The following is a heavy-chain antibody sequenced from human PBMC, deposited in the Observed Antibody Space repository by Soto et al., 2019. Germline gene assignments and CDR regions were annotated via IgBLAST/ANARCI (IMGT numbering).Heavy chain of an antibody. CDR2: INDGNGNT. CDR1: GYTFTSYA. CDR3: ARSVGAALSDY. D-gene: IGHD1-26*01. J-gene: IGHJ4*02. Sequence: QVQLVQSGAEVKKPGASVKVSCKASGYTFTSYAMNWVRQAPGQRLEWMGWINDGNGNTKYSQKFQGRVTITRDTSASTAYMELSSLRSEDTAVYYCARSVGAALSDYWGQGTLVTVSS. V-gene: IGHV1-3*01.